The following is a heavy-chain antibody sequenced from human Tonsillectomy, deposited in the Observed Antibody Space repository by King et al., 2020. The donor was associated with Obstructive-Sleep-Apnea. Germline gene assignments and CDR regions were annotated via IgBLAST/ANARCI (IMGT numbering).Heavy chain of an antibody. CDR2: IYNGETS. D-gene: IGHD1-26*01. CDR3: AGDHVRELGIFHY. J-gene: IGHJ4*02. Sequence: QLQESGPGLVTPSQTLSLTCTVSGGSIGSGGFYWSWIRQLPGRDLEWIGCIYNGETSYYNQSMEGRVTISADTAKDQFSLKLTSGTAADTAVYYCAGDHVRELGIFHYWGQGPLVTVSS. V-gene: IGHV4-31*03. CDR1: GGSIGSGGFY.